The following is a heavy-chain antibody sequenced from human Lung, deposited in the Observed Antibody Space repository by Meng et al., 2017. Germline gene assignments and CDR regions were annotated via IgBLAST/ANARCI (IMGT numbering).Heavy chain of an antibody. J-gene: IGHJ4*02. D-gene: IGHD3-10*01. Sequence: QVQVVQSGAEVKEPGGTVKVACKASGYTFTTYGISWVRQAPGQGLEWMGWISAYNGNTKYAQKVQGRVTMTRDTSTTTAYMELRNLRSDDTAVYYCVSERGGGSFDYWGQGTLVTVSS. CDR1: GYTFTTYG. CDR3: VSERGGGSFDY. V-gene: IGHV1-18*01. CDR2: ISAYNGNT.